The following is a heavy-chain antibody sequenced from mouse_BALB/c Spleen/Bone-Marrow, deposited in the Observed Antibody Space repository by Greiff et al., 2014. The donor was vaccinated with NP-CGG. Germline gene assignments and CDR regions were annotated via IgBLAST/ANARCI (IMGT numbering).Heavy chain of an antibody. J-gene: IGHJ1*01. Sequence: VQLQPSGAELVKPGASVKMSCKASGYTFTSYWMHWVKQRPGQGLEWIGVIDPSDSYTSYNQKFKGKATLTVDTSSSTAYMQLSSLTSEDSAVYYCTRGDYDWYFDVWGAGTTVTVSS. CDR3: TRGDYDWYFDV. D-gene: IGHD2-4*01. V-gene: IGHV1S127*01. CDR1: GYTFTSYW. CDR2: IDPSDSYT.